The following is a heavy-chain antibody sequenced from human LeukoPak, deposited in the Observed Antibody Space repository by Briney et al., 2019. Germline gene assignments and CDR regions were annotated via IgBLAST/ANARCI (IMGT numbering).Heavy chain of an antibody. CDR3: ARAPGYRSFLDY. CDR2: ISSSSSYI. CDR1: GFIFSSYN. V-gene: IGHV3-21*01. J-gene: IGHJ4*02. Sequence: PGGSLRLSCAASGFIFSSYNMNGVRQAPGKGLEGVSFISSSSSYIYYADSVKGRFTISRDNAKNSLYLQMKSLRAEDTAVYYCARAPGYRSFLDYWGQGTLVTVSS. D-gene: IGHD6-13*01.